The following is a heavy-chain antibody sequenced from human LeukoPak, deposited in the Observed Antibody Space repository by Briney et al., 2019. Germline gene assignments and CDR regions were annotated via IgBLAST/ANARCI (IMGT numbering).Heavy chain of an antibody. J-gene: IGHJ4*02. Sequence: GGSLRLSCAASGFTFSSYSMNWVRQAPGKGLEWVSSISSSSSYIYYADSVKGRFIISRDNAKNSLYLQMNSLRAEDTAVYYCARDLGYSSIWYPLYYFDYSGQGTLVTIFS. CDR2: ISSSSSYI. CDR3: ARDLGYSSIWYPLYYFDY. V-gene: IGHV3-21*01. CDR1: GFTFSSYS. D-gene: IGHD6-13*01.